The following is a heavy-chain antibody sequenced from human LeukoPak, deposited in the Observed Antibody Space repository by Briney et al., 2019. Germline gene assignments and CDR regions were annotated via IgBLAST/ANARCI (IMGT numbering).Heavy chain of an antibody. D-gene: IGHD1-26*01. CDR2: IFPHDSDT. CDR1: GYSFTSYW. CDR3: ARRSGNSYHFDY. V-gene: IGHV5-51*01. J-gene: IGHJ4*02. Sequence: ESLKISCTGSGYSFTSYWIAWGRQMPGKGLEWMGIIFPHDSDTRYSPSFQGQVTISADNSISTAYLQWSSLKASDTAMYYCARRSGNSYHFDYWGQGTLVTVSS.